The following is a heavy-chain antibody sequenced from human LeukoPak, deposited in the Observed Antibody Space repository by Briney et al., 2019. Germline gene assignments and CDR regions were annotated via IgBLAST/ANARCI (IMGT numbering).Heavy chain of an antibody. D-gene: IGHD3-16*01. J-gene: IGHJ3*01. Sequence: PGGSLRLSCAASGFTFSSYSMNWVRQAPGKGLEWVSSISSSSSYIYYADSVKGRFTISRDNSKNTLYLQMNSLRAEDTAVYYCAKEMPLGDQISWGQGTMVTVSS. V-gene: IGHV3-21*04. CDR3: AKEMPLGDQIS. CDR1: GFTFSSYS. CDR2: ISSSSSYI.